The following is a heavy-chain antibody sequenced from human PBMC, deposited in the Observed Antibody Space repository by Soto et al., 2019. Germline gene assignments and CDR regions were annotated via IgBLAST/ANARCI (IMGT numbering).Heavy chain of an antibody. Sequence: PSETLGLSCTFSRRPSNSYYWSWIWQPAGKGLEWIGGIYSSGSTLDNPSLKSRVTMSVDTSKNQISLKLSSVSAADTAVYYCAGGEAADYFDYWGQGTMVTVSS. D-gene: IGHD6-13*01. CDR3: AGGEAADYFDY. J-gene: IGHJ4*02. CDR1: RRPSNSYY. V-gene: IGHV4-4*07. CDR2: IYSSGST.